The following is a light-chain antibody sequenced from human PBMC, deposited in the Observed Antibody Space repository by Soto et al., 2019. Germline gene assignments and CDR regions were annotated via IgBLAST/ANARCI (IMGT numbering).Light chain of an antibody. V-gene: IGKV1-6*02. CDR1: QGIGTE. J-gene: IGKJ1*01. Sequence: AIQMTQSPSSLSASVGDRVTITCRASQGIGTELGWYQLKPGKAPKLLVYGASTLQSGVLPRFSGSGSGTDFTLTISSLRPDDFATYYCLQDFSYPRTLGQGTKVDIK. CDR2: GAS. CDR3: LQDFSYPRT.